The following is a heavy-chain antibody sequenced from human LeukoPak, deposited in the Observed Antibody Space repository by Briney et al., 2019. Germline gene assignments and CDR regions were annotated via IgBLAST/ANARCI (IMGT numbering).Heavy chain of an antibody. D-gene: IGHD1-7*01. CDR2: IYPGDSDT. CDR3: ARLSSNYLSNYYYYMDV. CDR1: GYSFTSYW. J-gene: IGHJ6*03. V-gene: IGHV5-51*01. Sequence: GESLKISCKGSGYSFTSYWIGWVRQMPGKGLEWMGIIYPGDSDTRYSPSFQGQVTISADKSISTAYLQWSSLKASDTAMHYCARLSSNYLSNYYYYMDVWGKGTTVTVSS.